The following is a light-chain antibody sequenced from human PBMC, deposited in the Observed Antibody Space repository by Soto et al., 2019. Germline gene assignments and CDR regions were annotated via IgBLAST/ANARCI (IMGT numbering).Light chain of an antibody. Sequence: QSALTQPPSASGSPGQSVTISCTGTSSDVGGYNYVSWYQQHPGKAPKLMIYEVIKRPSGVPDRFSGSKSGNTASLTVSGLQAEDEADYYCSSYGGSNIWVFGTGTKLTV. V-gene: IGLV2-8*01. J-gene: IGLJ1*01. CDR2: EVI. CDR3: SSYGGSNIWV. CDR1: SSDVGGYNY.